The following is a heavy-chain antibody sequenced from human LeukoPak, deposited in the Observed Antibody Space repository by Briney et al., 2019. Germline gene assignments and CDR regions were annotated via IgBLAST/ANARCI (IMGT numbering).Heavy chain of an antibody. CDR3: ARGHGGVWIVVVPAAMASDWFDP. Sequence: SETLSLTCAVYGGSFSGYYWSWIRQPPGKGLEWIGEINHSGSTNYNPSLKSRVTISVDTSKNQFSLKLSSVTAADTAVYYCARGHGGVWIVVVPAAMASDWFDPWGQGTLVTVSP. CDR1: GGSFSGYY. D-gene: IGHD2-2*01. CDR2: INHSGST. V-gene: IGHV4-34*01. J-gene: IGHJ5*02.